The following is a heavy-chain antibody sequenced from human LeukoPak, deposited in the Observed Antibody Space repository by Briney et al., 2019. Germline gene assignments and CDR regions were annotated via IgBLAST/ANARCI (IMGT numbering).Heavy chain of an antibody. CDR1: GGSFSNYY. J-gene: IGHJ4*02. Sequence: PPETLSLTCTVSGGSFSNYYWSWVRQSPGKGLEWIGDIYYSGSTNYNPSLKSRVTISLDSSKSHLSLSLSSVTAADTAVYYCARDAGGAAAFYYFDFWGQGTLVTVSS. D-gene: IGHD6-13*01. V-gene: IGHV4-59*12. CDR3: ARDAGGAAAFYYFDF. CDR2: IYYSGST.